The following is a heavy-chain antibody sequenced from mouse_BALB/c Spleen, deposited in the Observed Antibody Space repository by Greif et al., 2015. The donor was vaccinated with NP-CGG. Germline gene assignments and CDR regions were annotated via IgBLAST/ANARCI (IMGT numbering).Heavy chain of an antibody. CDR2: SRNKANDYTT. V-gene: IGHV7-1*02. CDR3: AGDDGYWYFDV. CDR1: GFTFSDFY. D-gene: IGHD1-1*02. Sequence: EVKLMESGGGLVQPGGSLRLSCAASGFTFSDFYMEWVRQPPGKRLGWIAASRNKANDYTTEYSAPVKGRFIVSRDTSQSILYLQMNALRAEDTAIYYCAGDDGYWYFDVWGARTTVTVSS. J-gene: IGHJ1*01.